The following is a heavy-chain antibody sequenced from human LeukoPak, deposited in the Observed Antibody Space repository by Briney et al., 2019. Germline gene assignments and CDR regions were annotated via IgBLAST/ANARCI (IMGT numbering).Heavy chain of an antibody. CDR3: ARDGYYDSSRGDAFDI. CDR2: ISAYNGNT. D-gene: IGHD3-22*01. Sequence: GESLKVSCKASGYTFTSYGISWVRQAPGQGLEWMGWISAYNGNTNYAQKLQGRVTMTTDTSTSTAYMELRSLRSDDTAVYYCARDGYYDSSRGDAFDIWGQGTMVTVSS. CDR1: GYTFTSYG. V-gene: IGHV1-18*01. J-gene: IGHJ3*02.